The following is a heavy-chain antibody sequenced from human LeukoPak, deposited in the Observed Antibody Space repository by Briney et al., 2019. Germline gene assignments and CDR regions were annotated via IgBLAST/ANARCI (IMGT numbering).Heavy chain of an antibody. CDR2: IYTSGST. Sequence: SETLSLTCTVSGGSISSGSYYWSWIRRPAGKGLEWIGRIYTSGSTNYNPSLKSRVTISVDTSKNQFSLKLSSVTAADTAVYYCARDREYCSSTSCYVSWGQGTLVTVSS. CDR3: ARDREYCSSTSCYVS. J-gene: IGHJ4*02. D-gene: IGHD2-2*01. CDR1: GGSISSGSYY. V-gene: IGHV4-61*02.